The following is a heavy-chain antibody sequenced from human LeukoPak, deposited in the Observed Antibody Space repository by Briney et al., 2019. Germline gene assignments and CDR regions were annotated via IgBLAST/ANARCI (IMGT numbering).Heavy chain of an antibody. V-gene: IGHV1-69*05. CDR2: LIPIFGTA. D-gene: IGHD3-3*01. CDR1: GGTFSSYA. J-gene: IGHJ4*02. CDR3: ATTDPLNDLWSGYVFDY. Sequence: SVKVSCKASGGTFSSYAISWVRQAPGQGLEWMGGLIPIFGTANYAQKFQGRVTITTDESTSTAYMELSSLRSEDTAVYYCATTDPLNDLWSGYVFDYWGQGTLVTVSS.